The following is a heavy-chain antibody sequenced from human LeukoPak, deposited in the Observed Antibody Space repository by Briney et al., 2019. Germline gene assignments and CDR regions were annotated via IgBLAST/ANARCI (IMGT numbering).Heavy chain of an antibody. V-gene: IGHV3-48*03. CDR1: GFTFSSYE. Sequence: GGSLRLSCAASGFTFSSYEMNWVRQPPGKGLEWVSYISSSGSTIYYADSVKGRFTISRDNAKNSLYLQMNSLRAEDTAVYYCARVIAAAGTGDYWGQGTLVTVPS. CDR2: ISSSGSTI. CDR3: ARVIAAAGTGDY. J-gene: IGHJ4*02. D-gene: IGHD6-13*01.